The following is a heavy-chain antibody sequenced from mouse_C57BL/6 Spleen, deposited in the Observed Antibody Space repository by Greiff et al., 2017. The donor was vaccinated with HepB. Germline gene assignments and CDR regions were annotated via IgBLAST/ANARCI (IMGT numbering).Heavy chain of an antibody. CDR2: IYPGDGDT. J-gene: IGHJ4*01. Sequence: QVQLQQSGPELVKPGASVKISCKASGYAFSSSWMNWVKQRPGKGLEWIGRIYPGDGDTNYNGKFKGKATLTADKSSSTAYMQLSSLTSEDSAVYFCAREGNYYGSSLGFRYAMDYWGQGTSVTVSS. CDR1: GYAFSSSW. CDR3: AREGNYYGSSLGFRYAMDY. V-gene: IGHV1-82*01. D-gene: IGHD1-1*01.